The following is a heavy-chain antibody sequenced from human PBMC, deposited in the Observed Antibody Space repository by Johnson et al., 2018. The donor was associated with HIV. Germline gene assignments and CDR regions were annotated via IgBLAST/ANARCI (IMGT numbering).Heavy chain of an antibody. Sequence: QMLLVESGGGVVQPGRSLRLSCAASGFTFSSYALHWVRQAPGKGLEWVAVISYDGSNKYYADSVKGRLTISRDNSKNTLYLQMSSLRAEDTAVYYCARDSPGEITMVQGVIGIWGQGTMVTVSS. D-gene: IGHD3-10*01. J-gene: IGHJ3*02. CDR2: ISYDGSNK. V-gene: IGHV3-30-3*01. CDR1: GFTFSSYA. CDR3: ARDSPGEITMVQGVIGI.